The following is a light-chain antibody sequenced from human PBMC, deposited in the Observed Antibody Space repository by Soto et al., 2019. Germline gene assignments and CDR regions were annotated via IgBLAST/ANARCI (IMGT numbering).Light chain of an antibody. CDR2: AAS. V-gene: IGKV1-39*01. CDR3: QQSFSSSWT. Sequence: DIQMTQSPASLSASIGDRGIITCRASQSISNYLNWYQHKPGRAPKFLIYAASSLQSGVPSRFSGSGSGTDFTLTISSLQREDFGTYFCQQSFSSSWTFGQGTKVE. J-gene: IGKJ1*01. CDR1: QSISNY.